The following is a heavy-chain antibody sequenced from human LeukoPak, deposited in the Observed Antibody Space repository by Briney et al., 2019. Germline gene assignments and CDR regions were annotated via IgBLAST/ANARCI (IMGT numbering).Heavy chain of an antibody. J-gene: IGHJ4*02. CDR3: AKAPQVATTFFDY. CDR2: ISGSGGST. CDR1: GFTFSNYA. Sequence: GGSLRLSCAASGFTFSNYAMSWVRQAPGKGLEWVSAISGSGGSTYYADSVKGRFTISRDNSKNTLYLQMNSLRAEDTAVYYCAKAPQVATTFFDYWGQGTLATVSS. D-gene: IGHD5-12*01. V-gene: IGHV3-23*01.